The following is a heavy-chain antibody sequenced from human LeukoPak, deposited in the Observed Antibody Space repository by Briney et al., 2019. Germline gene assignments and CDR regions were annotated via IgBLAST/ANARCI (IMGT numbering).Heavy chain of an antibody. CDR2: IIPILNIP. J-gene: IGHJ6*02. CDR1: GGTFDTSA. Sequence: GASVTVSCKASGGTFDTSAINWVRQAPGQGLEWMGRIIPILNIPNYAQKLQGRVTIAADKSTSTAYMELSSLRSDDTAVYFCAREKMEVGYDGLDVWNQGTAATVSS. V-gene: IGHV1-69*04. D-gene: IGHD1-1*01. CDR3: AREKMEVGYDGLDV.